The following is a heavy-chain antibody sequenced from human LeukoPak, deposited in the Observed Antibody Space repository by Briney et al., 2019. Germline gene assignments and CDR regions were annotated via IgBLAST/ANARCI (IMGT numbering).Heavy chain of an antibody. D-gene: IGHD6-19*01. J-gene: IGHJ4*02. Sequence: PGGSLRLSCVASGFTFSSYWMSWVRQAPGKGLEWVANIKQDGSEKYYVDSVKGRFTISRDNAKNSLYLQMNSLRAEDTAVYYCAKGFSWQWLGDFDYWGQGTLVTVSS. CDR1: GFTFSSYW. CDR2: IKQDGSEK. CDR3: AKGFSWQWLGDFDY. V-gene: IGHV3-7*01.